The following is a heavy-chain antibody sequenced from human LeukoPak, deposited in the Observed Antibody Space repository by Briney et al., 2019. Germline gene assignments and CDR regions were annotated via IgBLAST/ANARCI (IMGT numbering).Heavy chain of an antibody. D-gene: IGHD6-13*01. J-gene: IGHJ6*03. Sequence: KTSETLSLTCTVSGGSISSGSYYWSWIRQPAGKGLEWIGRIYTSGSTHYNPSLKSRVTISVDTSKNQFSLKLSSVTAADTAVYYCARDLGYSSSWYVGAGYYYYMDVWGKGTTVTISS. CDR2: IYTSGST. CDR3: ARDLGYSSSWYVGAGYYYYMDV. CDR1: GGSISSGSYY. V-gene: IGHV4-61*02.